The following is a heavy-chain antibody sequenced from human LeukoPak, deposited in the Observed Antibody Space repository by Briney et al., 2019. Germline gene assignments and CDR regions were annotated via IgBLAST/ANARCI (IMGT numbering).Heavy chain of an antibody. D-gene: IGHD6-13*01. CDR3: ARHASSSWLNYYYYYYMDV. Sequence: SETLSLTCTVSGGSISSSSYYWGWLRQPPGKGLEWIGSIYYSGSTYYNPSLKSRVTISVDTSKNQFSLKLSSVTAADTAVYYCARHASSSWLNYYYYYYMDVWGKGTTVTVSS. V-gene: IGHV4-39*01. CDR1: GGSISSSSYY. CDR2: IYYSGST. J-gene: IGHJ6*03.